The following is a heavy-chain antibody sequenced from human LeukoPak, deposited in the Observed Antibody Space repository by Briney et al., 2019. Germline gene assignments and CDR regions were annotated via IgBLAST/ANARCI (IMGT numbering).Heavy chain of an antibody. CDR3: ARGSDTAAGLY. J-gene: IGHJ4*02. V-gene: IGHV4-59*12. Sequence: PSETLSLTCTVSGGSISSYYWSWFRQPPGKGLEWIGYIHYSGSTNYNPSLRSRVTISVDSSKNQFSLKVSSVTAADTAVYYCARGSDTAAGLYWGQGTLVTVSS. D-gene: IGHD6-13*01. CDR1: GGSISSYY. CDR2: IHYSGST.